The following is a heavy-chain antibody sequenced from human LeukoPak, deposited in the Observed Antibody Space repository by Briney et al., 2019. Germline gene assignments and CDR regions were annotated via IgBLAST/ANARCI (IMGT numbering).Heavy chain of an antibody. CDR1: GGSFSGYY. CDR3: ARSQRYYYDSSGYPFDY. Sequence: SETLSLTCAVYGGSFSGYYWSWIRQPPGKGLEWIGEINHSGSTNYNPSLKSRVTISVDTSKNQFSLKLSSVTAADTAVYYCARSQRYYYDSSGYPFDYWGQGTLVTVSS. D-gene: IGHD3-22*01. V-gene: IGHV4-34*01. CDR2: INHSGST. J-gene: IGHJ4*02.